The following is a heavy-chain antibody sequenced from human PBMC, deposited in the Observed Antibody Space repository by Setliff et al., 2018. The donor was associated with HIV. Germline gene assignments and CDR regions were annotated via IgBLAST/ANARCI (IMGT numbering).Heavy chain of an antibody. D-gene: IGHD3-22*01. J-gene: IGHJ4*02. V-gene: IGHV1-69*10. CDR1: GGTFSSYA. CDR3: ARDREYYYDNSGSPSFDY. CDR2: IIPILGIA. Sequence: GASVKVSCKASGGTFSSYAINWVRQAPGQGFEWMGGIIPILGIANYAQKFQGRVTITADKSTSTAYMELSSLRSEDTAVYYCARDREYYYDNSGSPSFDYWGQGTLVTVSS.